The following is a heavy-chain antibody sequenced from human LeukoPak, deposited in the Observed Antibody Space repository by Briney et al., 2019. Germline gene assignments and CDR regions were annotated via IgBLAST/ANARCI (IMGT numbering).Heavy chain of an antibody. CDR3: ARVGTSEDFQH. Sequence: GGSLRLSCAASGFSVSSNYMSWVRQAPGKGLEWVSVLYSGGTTHYADSVKGRFTISRVNSKNTLYLQMNSLRVEDTAVYYCARVGTSEDFQHWGQGTLVTVSS. J-gene: IGHJ1*01. CDR1: GFSVSSNY. CDR2: LYSGGTT. D-gene: IGHD2-2*01. V-gene: IGHV3-66*01.